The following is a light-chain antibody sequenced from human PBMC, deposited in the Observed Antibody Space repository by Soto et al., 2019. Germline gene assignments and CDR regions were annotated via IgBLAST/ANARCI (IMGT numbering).Light chain of an antibody. Sequence: DIQMTQSPSSLSASVGDRVTITCQASQDISNYLNWYQQKPGKAPKLLIYAASNLETGVPSRFRGSGSGTDITFTISTLQPEDIATYYCKPYDNLRLTFGGQTKEEIK. V-gene: IGKV1-33*01. CDR3: KPYDNLRLT. J-gene: IGKJ4*01. CDR1: QDISNY. CDR2: AAS.